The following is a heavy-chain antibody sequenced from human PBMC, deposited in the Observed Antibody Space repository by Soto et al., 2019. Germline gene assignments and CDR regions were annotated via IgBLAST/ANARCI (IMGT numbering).Heavy chain of an antibody. CDR3: ASSYGDYSVGY. D-gene: IGHD4-17*01. Sequence: VASVKVSCKASGGTFSSYTMRWVRQAPGQGLEWMGRIIPILGIANYAQKFQGRVTITADKSTSTAYMELSSLRSEDTAVYYCASSYGDYSVGYWGQGTLVTVSS. CDR2: IIPILGIA. CDR1: GGTFSSYT. V-gene: IGHV1-69*02. J-gene: IGHJ4*02.